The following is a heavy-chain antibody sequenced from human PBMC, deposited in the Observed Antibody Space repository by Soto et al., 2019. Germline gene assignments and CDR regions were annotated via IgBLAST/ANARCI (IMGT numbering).Heavy chain of an antibody. CDR1: GFTLSNYW. Sequence: GGSLRLSCAASGFTLSNYWMTWVRQAPGKGLEWVANINKDGSQKNYVDSVKGRFTIARDNGQNSLSLQMNSLRVEDTAVYYCVRELGLAYWGQGALVTV. D-gene: IGHD7-27*01. J-gene: IGHJ4*02. CDR3: VRELGLAY. CDR2: INKDGSQK. V-gene: IGHV3-7*03.